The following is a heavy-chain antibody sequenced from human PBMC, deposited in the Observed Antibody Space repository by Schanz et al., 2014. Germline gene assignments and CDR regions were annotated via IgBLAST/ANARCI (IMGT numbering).Heavy chain of an antibody. D-gene: IGHD3-10*01. Sequence: QVQLVESGGGVVQPGRSLRLSCAASGFTFRDYYMSWVRQAPGKGLEWVALISNDGSIKYYADSVKGRFTMSRDNSKNTLYLQMNSLRAEDTAVYYCARANYRRKINFDYWGRGTLVTVSS. CDR2: ISNDGSIK. V-gene: IGHV3-30-3*01. CDR1: GFTFRDYY. J-gene: IGHJ4*02. CDR3: ARANYRRKINFDY.